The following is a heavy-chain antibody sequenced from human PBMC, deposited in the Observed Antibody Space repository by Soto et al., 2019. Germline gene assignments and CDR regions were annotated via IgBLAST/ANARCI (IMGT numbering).Heavy chain of an antibody. CDR1: GGSISNYY. J-gene: IGHJ4*02. CDR2: IYDSGST. D-gene: IGHD2-15*01. CDR3: AAAPRY. Sequence: QVQLQESGPGLVKPSETLSLTCTVSGGSISNYYWSWVRQPPGKGLEWIGYIYDSGSTNYNPSPKSXXTISVDTSKNQFSLRLTSVTAADTAVYYCAAAPRYWGQGPLVTVSS. V-gene: IGHV4-59*01.